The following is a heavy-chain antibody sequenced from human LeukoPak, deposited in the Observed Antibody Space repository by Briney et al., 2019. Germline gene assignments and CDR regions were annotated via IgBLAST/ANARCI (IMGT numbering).Heavy chain of an antibody. CDR3: ARETSGLTDAFDI. CDR1: GFTFSSYS. D-gene: IGHD2-21*01. CDR2: ISDDGSNK. Sequence: PGGSLRLSCAASGFTFSSYSMHWVPQAPGKGPEGVALISDDGSNKFYADSVKGRFTISRDNSKNTLYLQMTSLRAEDTAVYYCARETSGLTDAFDIWGQGTMVTVSS. J-gene: IGHJ3*02. V-gene: IGHV3-30*01.